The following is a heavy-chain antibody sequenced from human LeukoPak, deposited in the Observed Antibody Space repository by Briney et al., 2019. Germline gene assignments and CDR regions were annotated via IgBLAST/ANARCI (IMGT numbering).Heavy chain of an antibody. CDR3: ARGRDIVVVRVWFDP. V-gene: IGHV4-34*01. J-gene: IGHJ5*02. D-gene: IGHD2-2*01. CDR2: FNHSGST. CDR1: GGSFSGYY. Sequence: PSETLSLTSAVYGGSFSGYYWSWIRQPPGKGLEWIGEFNHSGSTNYNPSLKSRVTISVDTSKNQFSLKLSSVTAADTAVYYCARGRDIVVVRVWFDPWGQGTLVTVSS.